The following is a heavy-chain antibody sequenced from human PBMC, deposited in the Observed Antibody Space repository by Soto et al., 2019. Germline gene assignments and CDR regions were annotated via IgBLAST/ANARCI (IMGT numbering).Heavy chain of an antibody. CDR2: IIPIFGTA. J-gene: IGHJ3*02. CDR1: GGTFSSYA. Sequence: GASVKVSCKASGGTFSSYAISWVRQAPGQGLEWMGGIIPIFGTANYAQKFQGRVTITADKSTSTAYMELSSLRSEDTAVYYCAREFHLEMATIKRPKDSSSQSCRAFDIWGQGTMVTVSS. V-gene: IGHV1-69*06. D-gene: IGHD5-12*01. CDR3: AREFHLEMATIKRPKDSSSQSCRAFDI.